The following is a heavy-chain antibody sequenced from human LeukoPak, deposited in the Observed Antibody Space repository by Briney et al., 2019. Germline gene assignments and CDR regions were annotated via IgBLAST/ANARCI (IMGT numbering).Heavy chain of an antibody. CDR3: AKRGVVIRVILVGFHKEAYYFDS. Sequence: GGSLGLSCAVSGITLSNYGMSWVRQAPGKGLEWVAGISDSGGRTNYADSVKGRFTISRDNTKNTLYLTMNSLRAEDTAVYFCAKRGVVIRVILVGFHKEAYYFDSWGQGALVTVSS. CDR2: ISDSGGRT. D-gene: IGHD3-22*01. CDR1: GITLSNYG. V-gene: IGHV3-23*01. J-gene: IGHJ4*02.